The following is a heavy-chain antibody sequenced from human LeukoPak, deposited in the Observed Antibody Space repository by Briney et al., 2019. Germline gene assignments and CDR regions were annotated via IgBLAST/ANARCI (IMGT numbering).Heavy chain of an antibody. Sequence: GGYLRLSCAASGFTFSSYSMNWVRQAPGKGLEWVSFISSSSTIYYADSMKGRCTISRDNAKNSLYLQMNSLRAEDTAVYYCARARNFYDSSGHGHWYFDLWGRGTLVTVSS. CDR1: GFTFSSYS. J-gene: IGHJ2*01. V-gene: IGHV3-48*01. CDR3: ARARNFYDSSGHGHWYFDL. D-gene: IGHD3-22*01. CDR2: ISSSSTI.